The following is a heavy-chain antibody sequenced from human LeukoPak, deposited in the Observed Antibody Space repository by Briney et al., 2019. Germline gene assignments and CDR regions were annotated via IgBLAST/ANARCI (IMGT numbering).Heavy chain of an antibody. Sequence: SQTLSLTCAVSGGSISSGGYSWSWIRQPPEKGLEWIGYIYHSGSTYYNPSLKSRVTISVARSKNQFSLKLSSVTAADTAVYYCARAPYYGDFPYYFDYWGQGTLVTVSS. V-gene: IGHV4-30-2*01. D-gene: IGHD4-17*01. CDR1: GGSISSGGYS. CDR2: IYHSGST. J-gene: IGHJ4*02. CDR3: ARAPYYGDFPYYFDY.